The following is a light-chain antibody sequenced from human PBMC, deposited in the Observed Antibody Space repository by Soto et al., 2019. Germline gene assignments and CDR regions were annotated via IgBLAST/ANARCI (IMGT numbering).Light chain of an antibody. CDR3: QQYNSYSPWT. CDR2: DAS. V-gene: IGKV1-5*01. CDR1: QSISIW. J-gene: IGKJ1*01. Sequence: DIQMTQSPSTLSASVGDRVTITCRASQSISIWLAWYQQKPGKAPNLLIYDASSLGSGVPSRFSGSGSGTEFTLTISSLQPGDFATYYCQQYNSYSPWTVGQGTKVEIK.